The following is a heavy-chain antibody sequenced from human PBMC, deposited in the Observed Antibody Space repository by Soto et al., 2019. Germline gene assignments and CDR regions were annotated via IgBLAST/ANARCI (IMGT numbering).Heavy chain of an antibody. CDR1: GFTFISYA. J-gene: IGHJ4*02. CDR2: ISGSGGST. D-gene: IGHD2-8*01. CDR3: AKDAYIVLMVYAPNLDY. V-gene: IGHV3-23*01. Sequence: GGSLILSCAASGFTFISYAMSWVRQAPGKGLEWVSAISGSGGSTYYADSVKGRFTISRDNSKNTLYLQMNSLRAEDTAVYYCAKDAYIVLMVYAPNLDYWGQGTLVSVSS.